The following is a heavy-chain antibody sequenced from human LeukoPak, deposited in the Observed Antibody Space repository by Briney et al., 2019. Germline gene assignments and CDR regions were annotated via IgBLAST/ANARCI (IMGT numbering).Heavy chain of an antibody. Sequence: ASVKVSCKASGYTFTSYGIIWVRQAPGQGLEWMGWISAYNGNTNYAQKLQGRVTMTTDTSTSTAYMELRSLRSDDTAVYYCARSGLLWFGELPEFDYWGQGTLVTVSS. CDR2: ISAYNGNT. D-gene: IGHD3-10*01. CDR1: GYTFTSYG. J-gene: IGHJ4*02. V-gene: IGHV1-18*01. CDR3: ARSGLLWFGELPEFDY.